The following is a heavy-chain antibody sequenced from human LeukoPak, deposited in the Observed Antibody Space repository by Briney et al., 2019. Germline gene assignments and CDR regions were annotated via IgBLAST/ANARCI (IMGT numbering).Heavy chain of an antibody. D-gene: IGHD6-6*01. CDR2: ISSSSSYI. CDR3: ARGGEGSSSSGGDY. J-gene: IGHJ4*02. CDR1: GFTFSSYS. Sequence: SGGSLRLPCAASGFTFSSYSMNWVRKAPGKGLEWVSSISSSSSYIYYADSVKGRFTISRDNAKNSLYLQMNSLRAEDTAVYYCARGGEGSSSSGGDYWGQGTLVTVSS. V-gene: IGHV3-21*01.